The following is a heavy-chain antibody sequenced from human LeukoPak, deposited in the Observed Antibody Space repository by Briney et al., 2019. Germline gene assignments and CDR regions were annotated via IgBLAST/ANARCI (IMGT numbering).Heavy chain of an antibody. D-gene: IGHD3-16*01. J-gene: IGHJ4*02. Sequence: SQTLSLTCSVTGGSIASGGYYWSWIRQFPGKGLEWIGYIYHSGSTYYNPSLKSRVTISVDRSKNQFSLKLSSVTAADTAVYYCARGRGMDFDYWGQGTQVTVSS. CDR2: IYHSGST. CDR3: ARGRGMDFDY. CDR1: GGSIASGGYY. V-gene: IGHV4-30-2*06.